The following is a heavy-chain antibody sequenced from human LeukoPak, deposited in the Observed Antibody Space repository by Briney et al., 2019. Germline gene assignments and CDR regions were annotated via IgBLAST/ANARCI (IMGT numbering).Heavy chain of an antibody. J-gene: IGHJ5*02. CDR2: IIPIFGTA. CDR3: ARDSQGMFDP. CDR1: GGTFSSYA. V-gene: IGHV1-69*13. Sequence: GASVKVSCKAFGGTFSSYAISWVRQAPGQGLEWMGGIIPIFGTANYAQKFQGRVTITADESTSTAYMELSSLSSEDTAVYYCARDSQGMFDPWGQGTLVTVSS.